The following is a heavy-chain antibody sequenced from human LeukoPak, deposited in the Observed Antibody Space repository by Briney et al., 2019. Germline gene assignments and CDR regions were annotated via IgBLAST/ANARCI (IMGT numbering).Heavy chain of an antibody. CDR2: IKQDGSER. J-gene: IGHJ3*01. Sequence: RGDLRLSSAASGFTFSNAWMTRVYQAPGNGQNWVSNIKQDGSERSHVDSVKDRFTISRDNAKNSLYLQMNSLRAEDTAVYYCARVAFWVQGTMVTVSS. CDR3: ARVAF. CDR1: GFTFSNAW. V-gene: IGHV3-7*03.